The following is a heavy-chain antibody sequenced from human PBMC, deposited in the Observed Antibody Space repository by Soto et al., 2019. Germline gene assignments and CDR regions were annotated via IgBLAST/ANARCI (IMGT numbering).Heavy chain of an antibody. Sequence: QVHLVQSGGEVKKTGASVTVSCKASGYRFASYAIGWVRQAPGQGLEWVGWISAYNGNTRYAQKLQGRVTMTTDTATSTAYMELRSLKSDDTAVYYCARELVTLVRGPQNWFDPWGQGTQVTVSS. CDR1: GYRFASYA. CDR2: ISAYNGNT. D-gene: IGHD3-10*01. V-gene: IGHV1-18*01. CDR3: ARELVTLVRGPQNWFDP. J-gene: IGHJ5*02.